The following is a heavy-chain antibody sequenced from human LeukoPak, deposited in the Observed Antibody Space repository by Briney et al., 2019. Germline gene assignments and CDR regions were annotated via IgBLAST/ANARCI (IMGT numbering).Heavy chain of an antibody. Sequence: GGSLRLSCAASGFTFSGFSISWVRQSPTKGLEWVANIKQDGSERYYVDSVKGRFTISRDNAKNSLSLQMNNLRVEDTAVYYCARAGSHWHYVYWGQGTVVTVSS. J-gene: IGHJ4*02. CDR1: GFTFSGFS. CDR3: ARAGSHWHYVY. V-gene: IGHV3-7*01. D-gene: IGHD3-10*01. CDR2: IKQDGSER.